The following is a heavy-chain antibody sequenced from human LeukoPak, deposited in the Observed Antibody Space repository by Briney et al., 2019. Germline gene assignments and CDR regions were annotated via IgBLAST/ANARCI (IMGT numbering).Heavy chain of an antibody. Sequence: PGGALRPSCAASGFTFSSYAMSWVRQGPGKGLELVSALSGSGGSTYYADSVEGRFTISRDNSKDTLYLQMNSLRAGVPAVYYFAKHGPERWLRWRVDYWGQGTLVTVSS. CDR3: AKHGPERWLRWRVDY. V-gene: IGHV3-23*01. D-gene: IGHD5-24*01. J-gene: IGHJ4*02. CDR1: GFTFSSYA. CDR2: LSGSGGST.